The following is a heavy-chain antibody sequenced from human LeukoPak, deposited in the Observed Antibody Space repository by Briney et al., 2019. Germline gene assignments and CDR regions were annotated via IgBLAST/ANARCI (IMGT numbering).Heavy chain of an antibody. CDR1: GGSVSSGSYY. CDR3: ARVFSYTSSYLGYYYGMDV. J-gene: IGHJ6*02. D-gene: IGHD1-26*01. CDR2: IYYTGNT. V-gene: IGHV4-61*01. Sequence: PSETLSLTCTVSGGSVSSGSYYWTWIRQPPGKGLQWIGYIYYTGNTNYNPSLKSRVSISIDRSKSQFSLKLTSVTAADTAVYYCARVFSYTSSYLGYYYGMDVWGQGTTVTVSS.